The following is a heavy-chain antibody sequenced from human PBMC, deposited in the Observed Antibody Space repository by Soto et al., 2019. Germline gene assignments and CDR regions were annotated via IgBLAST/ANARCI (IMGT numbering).Heavy chain of an antibody. Sequence: GGSLRLSCAASGFTFSSYVMHWVRQAPGKGLEWVALIWYDGSNIYYADSVKGRFSISRDNSKNTLYLQMNSLRADDTAIYYCARWSYLDYWGQGTRVTVSS. CDR3: ARWSYLDY. V-gene: IGHV3-33*01. CDR1: GFTFSSYV. CDR2: IWYDGSNI. D-gene: IGHD3-3*01. J-gene: IGHJ4*02.